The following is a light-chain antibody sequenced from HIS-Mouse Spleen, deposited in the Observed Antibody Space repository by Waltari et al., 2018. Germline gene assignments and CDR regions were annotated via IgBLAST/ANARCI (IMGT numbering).Light chain of an antibody. J-gene: IGKJ4*01. CDR2: DAS. V-gene: IGKV3-11*01. Sequence: EIVLTQSPATLSLSPGERATLSCRASQSVSSYLAWYQRKPGQAPRLLIYDASNRATGIPARFSGRGSGTDFTLTISSLEPEDFAVYYCQQRSNWLTFGGGTKVEIK. CDR1: QSVSSY. CDR3: QQRSNWLT.